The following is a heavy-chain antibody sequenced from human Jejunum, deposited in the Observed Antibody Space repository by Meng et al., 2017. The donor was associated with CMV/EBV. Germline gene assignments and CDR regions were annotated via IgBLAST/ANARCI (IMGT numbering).Heavy chain of an antibody. CDR2: ISGTSTYT. CDR1: GFIFSDYY. CDR3: TRDPRLADY. D-gene: IGHD6-25*01. V-gene: IGHV3-11*05. Sequence: QVRLVESGGGLVKPGGSLGLSCATSGFIFSDYYMTWIRQAPGKGLESVSYISGTSTYTNYADSVKGRFTISRDNARNSLYLQMNNLSAEDTAIYYCTRDPRLADYWGQGTLVTVSS. J-gene: IGHJ4*02.